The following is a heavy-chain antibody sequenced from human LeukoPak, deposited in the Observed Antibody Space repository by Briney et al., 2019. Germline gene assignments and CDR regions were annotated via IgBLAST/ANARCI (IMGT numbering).Heavy chain of an antibody. D-gene: IGHD4-17*01. J-gene: IGHJ5*02. CDR1: GYTFTSYG. CDR3: AIQYGDYSWFDP. V-gene: IGHV1-2*02. Sequence: ASVKVSCKASGYTFTSYGISWVRQAPGQGLEWMGWINPNSGGTNYAQKFQGRVTMTRDTSISTAYMELSRLRSDDTAVYYCAIQYGDYSWFDPWGQGTLVTVSS. CDR2: INPNSGGT.